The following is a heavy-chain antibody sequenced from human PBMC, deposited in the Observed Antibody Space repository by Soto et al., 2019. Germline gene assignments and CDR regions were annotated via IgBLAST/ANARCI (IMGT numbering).Heavy chain of an antibody. V-gene: IGHV1-3*01. CDR2: INAGNGNT. J-gene: IGHJ6*02. CDR1: GYTFTSYA. D-gene: IGHD6-19*01. Sequence: QVQLVQSGAEVKKPGASVKVSCKASGYTFTSYAMHWVRQAPGQRLEWMGWINAGNGNTKYSQKFQGRVTITRDTSASTAYMELSSLRSEDTAVYYCAISGYSSGWYYYYGMDVWDQGTTVTVSS. CDR3: AISGYSSGWYYYYGMDV.